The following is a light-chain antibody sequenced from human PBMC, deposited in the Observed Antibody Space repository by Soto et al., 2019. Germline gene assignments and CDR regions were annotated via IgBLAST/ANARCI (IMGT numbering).Light chain of an antibody. J-gene: IGLJ2*01. CDR1: SNDVGGYNY. CDR3: SSYTSSNTVV. V-gene: IGLV2-14*01. CDR2: DVI. Sequence: QSALTQPASVSGSPGQSIAISCTGTSNDVGGYNYVSWYQQHPGKAPKLMIYDVIARPSGVSNRFSGSKSDNTASLTISGLQAEDEADYYCSSYTSSNTVVFGGGTKVTVL.